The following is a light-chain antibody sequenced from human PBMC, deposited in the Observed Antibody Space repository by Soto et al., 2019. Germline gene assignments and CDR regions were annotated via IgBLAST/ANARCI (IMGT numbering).Light chain of an antibody. J-gene: IGLJ2*01. CDR1: SSDVGDYNY. CDR3: SSYISSSTLDVV. CDR2: DVS. Sequence: QSALTQPASVSGSPGQSITISCTGTSSDVGDYNYVSWYQQHPGKAPKLMIYDVSNRPSGVSNRFSGSKSGNTASLTISGLQAEDEADYYCSSYISSSTLDVVFGGGTQLTVL. V-gene: IGLV2-14*01.